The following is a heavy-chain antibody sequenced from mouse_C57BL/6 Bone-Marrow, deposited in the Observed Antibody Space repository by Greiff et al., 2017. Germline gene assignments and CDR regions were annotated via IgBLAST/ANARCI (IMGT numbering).Heavy chain of an antibody. J-gene: IGHJ4*01. D-gene: IGHD2-1*01. V-gene: IGHV1-55*01. Sequence: VKLQQPGAELVKPGASVKMSCKASGYTFTSYWITWVKQRPGQGLEWMGDIYPGSGSDNYNEKFKGKATLTVDTSSSTAYMQLSSLTSEDSAVYYCARDDLLLWSRYAMDYWGQGTSVTVSS. CDR2: IYPGSGSD. CDR1: GYTFTSYW. CDR3: ARDDLLLWSRYAMDY.